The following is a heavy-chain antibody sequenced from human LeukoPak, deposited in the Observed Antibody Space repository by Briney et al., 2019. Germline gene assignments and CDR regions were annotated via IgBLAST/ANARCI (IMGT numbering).Heavy chain of an antibody. D-gene: IGHD5/OR15-5a*01. V-gene: IGHV3-74*01. CDR1: GFSFNKHW. Sequence: PGGSLRLSCAASGFSFNKHWMHWVRQAPGKGLVGVSYVNNDGSSTSYADSVKGRFTISRDNAKNTLYLQMNSLRAEDTAVYYCVRVGLSTGLDYWGQGTLATVSS. J-gene: IGHJ4*02. CDR3: VRVGLSTGLDY. CDR2: VNNDGSST.